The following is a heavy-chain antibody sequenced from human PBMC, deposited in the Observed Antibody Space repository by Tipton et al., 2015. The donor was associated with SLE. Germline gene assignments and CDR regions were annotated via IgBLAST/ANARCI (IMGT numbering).Heavy chain of an antibody. V-gene: IGHV3-30*14. CDR2: ISYDGENE. CDR3: ARGRDTVDAFDL. J-gene: IGHJ3*01. Sequence: SLRLSCAASGFTFTSYWLHWVRQAPGKGLEWVAVISYDGENEYSADSVKGRFTISRDNSKNTLYLQMSSLRPEDSAVYYCARGRDTVDAFDLWGQGTMVTVSS. CDR1: GFTFTSYW.